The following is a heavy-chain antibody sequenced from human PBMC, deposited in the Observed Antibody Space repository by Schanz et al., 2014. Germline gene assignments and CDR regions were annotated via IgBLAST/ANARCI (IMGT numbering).Heavy chain of an antibody. CDR2: IYSGIGA. CDR3: VKDAYCAGDCFPAEYFQH. CDR1: GFTVSSNH. V-gene: IGHV3-66*01. Sequence: EVQLAESGGGLVQPGGSLRLSCAVSGFTVSSNHMSWVRQAPGKGLEWVSVIYSGIGAYYADSVKDRFTVSRDNSKNTVYLQMNRLRAEDTAVYYCVKDAYCAGDCFPAEYFQHWGQGTLVTVSS. D-gene: IGHD2-21*02. J-gene: IGHJ1*01.